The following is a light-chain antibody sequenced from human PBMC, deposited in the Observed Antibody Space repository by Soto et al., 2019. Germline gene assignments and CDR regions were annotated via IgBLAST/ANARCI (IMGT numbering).Light chain of an antibody. J-gene: IGKJ2*01. CDR1: QSISSW. CDR2: KAS. Sequence: IQMTQSPSTLSASVGDRVTITCRASQSISSWLAWYQQKPGKAPKLLIYKASILESGVPSRFSGSGSGTEFTLTISSLQPDDFATYYCQQYNSYWYTFGQGTKLEIK. V-gene: IGKV1-5*03. CDR3: QQYNSYWYT.